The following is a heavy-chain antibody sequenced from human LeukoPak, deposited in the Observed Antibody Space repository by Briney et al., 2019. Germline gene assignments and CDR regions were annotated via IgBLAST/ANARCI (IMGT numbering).Heavy chain of an antibody. CDR2: MYYSGNT. CDR3: ARNRWMDV. Sequence: SETLSLTCTVSGGSIGSYYWSWIRQPPGKGLEWIGYMYYSGNTNYNPSLKSRVTISVDTSKNQFSLKLSSVTAADTAVYYCARNRWMDVWGQGTTVTVSS. D-gene: IGHD3-16*02. V-gene: IGHV4-59*01. CDR1: GGSIGSYY. J-gene: IGHJ6*02.